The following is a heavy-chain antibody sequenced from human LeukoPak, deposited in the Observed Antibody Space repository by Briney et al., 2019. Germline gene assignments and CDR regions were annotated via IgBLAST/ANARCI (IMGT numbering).Heavy chain of an antibody. J-gene: IGHJ5*02. Sequence: PSETLSLTCTVSGGSISSYYWSWIRQPPGKGLEWIGYIYYSGSTNYNPSLKSRVTISVDTSKNQFSLKLSSVTAADTAVYYCARSYSNYVGFEPWGQGTLVTVSS. D-gene: IGHD4-4*01. CDR1: GGSISSYY. CDR2: IYYSGST. V-gene: IGHV4-59*01. CDR3: ARSYSNYVGFEP.